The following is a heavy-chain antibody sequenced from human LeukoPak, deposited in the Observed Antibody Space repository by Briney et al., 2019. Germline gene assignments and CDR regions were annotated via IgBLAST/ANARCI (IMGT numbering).Heavy chain of an antibody. CDR2: TYYRSKWYN. CDR1: GDSVSSKSFA. J-gene: IGHJ4*02. Sequence: SQTLSLTFAISGDSVSSKSFAWHWIRQSPSRALEWLGRTYYRSKWYNEYAVSVKSRITINPDTSKNQFSLQLNSVTPEDTAVYYCAHASGYFDYWGQGTLVTVSP. CDR3: AHASGYFDY. V-gene: IGHV6-1*01. D-gene: IGHD2-15*01.